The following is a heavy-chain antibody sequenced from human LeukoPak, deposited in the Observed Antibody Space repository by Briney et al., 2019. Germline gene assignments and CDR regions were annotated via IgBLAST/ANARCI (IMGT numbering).Heavy chain of an antibody. J-gene: IGHJ6*02. CDR2: FDPEDGET. CDR1: GYTLTELS. Sequence: ASVKVSCKVSGYTLTELSMHWVRQAPGKGLEWMGGFDPEDGETIYAQKFQGRVTMTEDTSTDTAYMELSSLRSEDTAVYYCATATPTGQLLRGVYYYYGMDVWGQGTTVTVSS. CDR3: ATATPTGQLLRGVYYYYGMDV. D-gene: IGHD2-15*01. V-gene: IGHV1-24*01.